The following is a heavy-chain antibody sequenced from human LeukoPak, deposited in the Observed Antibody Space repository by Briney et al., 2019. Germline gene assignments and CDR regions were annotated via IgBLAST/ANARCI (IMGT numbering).Heavy chain of an antibody. CDR2: IRYDGSKK. V-gene: IGHV3-30*02. CDR1: GFTFSSYG. D-gene: IGHD6-19*01. J-gene: IGHJ4*02. CDR3: AKAVAGHTPDFDY. Sequence: GGSLRLSCAASGFTFSSYGMHWVRQAPGKGLEWGAFIRYDGSKKYYADSVKGRFTISRDNSKNTLYLQMNSLRAEDTAVYYCAKAVAGHTPDFDYWGRGTLVTVSS.